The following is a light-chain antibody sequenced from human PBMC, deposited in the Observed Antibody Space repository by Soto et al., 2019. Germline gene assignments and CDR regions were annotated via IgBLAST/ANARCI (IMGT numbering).Light chain of an antibody. Sequence: DIQMTQSPSSLSASVGDRVSITCQASHHVNKYLTWYQQKPGKAPNLLIYDVSKLKTGVASRFSGSGSGTQFTLTIINLQPEDFATYYCQHHDVAPYTFGQGTRLDIK. CDR2: DVS. V-gene: IGKV1-33*01. CDR3: QHHDVAPYT. J-gene: IGKJ2*01. CDR1: HHVNKY.